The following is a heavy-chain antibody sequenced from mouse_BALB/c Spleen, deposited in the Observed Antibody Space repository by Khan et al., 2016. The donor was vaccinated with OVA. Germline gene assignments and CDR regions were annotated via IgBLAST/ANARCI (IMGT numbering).Heavy chain of an antibody. V-gene: IGHV3-2*02. CDR2: ISYSGST. CDR1: GYSITSDYA. D-gene: IGHD2-3*01. J-gene: IGHJ4*01. Sequence: EVELVESGPGLVKPSQSLSLTCTVTGYSITSDYAWNWIRQFPGHKLEWMGYISYSGSTNYNPSLKSRISITRDTSKNQFFLQLNSVTTEDTATXYCARDGSRYYYAMDYWGQGTSVTVSS. CDR3: ARDGSRYYYAMDY.